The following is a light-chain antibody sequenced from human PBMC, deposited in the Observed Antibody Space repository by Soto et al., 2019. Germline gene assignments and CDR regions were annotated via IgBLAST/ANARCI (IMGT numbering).Light chain of an antibody. J-gene: IGLJ2*01. CDR1: KIGTKS. CDR3: QVWDRATDFVV. CDR2: DDN. V-gene: IGLV3-21*02. Sequence: SYELTQPPSVSVAPGQTATFTCGEDKIGTKSVHWHQQKPGQAPVLVVYDDNDRPSGVPERFSGSKSGNTVTLTISRVEAGDEADYYCQVWDRATDFVVFGGGTKLTVL.